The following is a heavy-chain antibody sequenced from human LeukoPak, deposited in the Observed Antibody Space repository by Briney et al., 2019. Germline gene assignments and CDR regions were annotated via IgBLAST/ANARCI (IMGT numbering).Heavy chain of an antibody. CDR2: ISAYNGNT. D-gene: IGHD5-12*01. Sequence: ASVNVSCKASGYTFTSYGISWERQAPGQGLEWMGWISAYNGNTNYAQKLQGRVTMTTHTSTSTAYMELMSLRSDDTAVYYCARGATTVYNWFDPWGQGTLVTVSS. J-gene: IGHJ5*02. V-gene: IGHV1-18*01. CDR1: GYTFTSYG. CDR3: ARGATTVYNWFDP.